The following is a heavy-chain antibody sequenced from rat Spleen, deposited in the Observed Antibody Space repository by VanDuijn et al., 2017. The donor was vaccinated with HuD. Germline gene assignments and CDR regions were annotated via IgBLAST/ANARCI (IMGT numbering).Heavy chain of an antibody. V-gene: IGHV3-3*01. CDR2: INNAGST. Sequence: EVQLQESGPGLVKPSQSLSLTCSVTGYSITSSYRWNWIRKFPGNKLEWLGYINNAGSTNYNPSLKSRISITRDTSKNQFFLKLSSITTEDTATYYCARTKYRYNCYVMDAWGQGASVTVSS. J-gene: IGHJ4*01. D-gene: IGHD1-5*01. CDR1: GYSITSSYR. CDR3: ARTKYRYNCYVMDA.